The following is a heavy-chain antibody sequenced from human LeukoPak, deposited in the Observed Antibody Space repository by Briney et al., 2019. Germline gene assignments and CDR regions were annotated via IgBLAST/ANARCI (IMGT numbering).Heavy chain of an antibody. D-gene: IGHD2-15*01. J-gene: IGHJ4*02. CDR1: GFTFSSYA. CDR3: ARDFPPYVAGDAFDY. CDR2: ISDSGGST. Sequence: GGSLRLSCAASGFTFSSYAMSWVRQAPGRGLEWVSAISDSGGSTYYADSVKGRFTISRDNSKNTLYLQMNSLRAEDTAVYYCARDFPPYVAGDAFDYWGQGTLVTVSS. V-gene: IGHV3-23*01.